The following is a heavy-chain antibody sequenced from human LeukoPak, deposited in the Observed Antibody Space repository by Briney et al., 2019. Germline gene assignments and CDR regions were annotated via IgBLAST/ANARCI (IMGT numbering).Heavy chain of an antibody. J-gene: IGHJ5*02. CDR2: IWYDASNK. D-gene: IGHD1-7*01. CDR1: GFTFSSFG. V-gene: IGHV3-33*01. Sequence: PGGSLRLSCAASGFTFSSFGMHWVRQAPGKGLEWVAVIWYDASNKYYVDSVKGRFTISRDNSKNTLYLQMNSLRDDDTAVYYCVRGVGVSRFNYLDPWGQGTVVIVS. CDR3: VRGVGVSRFNYLDP.